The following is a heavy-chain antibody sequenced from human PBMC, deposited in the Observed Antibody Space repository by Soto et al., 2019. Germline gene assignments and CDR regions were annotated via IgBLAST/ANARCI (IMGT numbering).Heavy chain of an antibody. Sequence: GGSLRLSCAASGLSLSSNGMNWIRQAPGKGLEWVSYISSTSSIIHYADSVKGRFTISKDNGRNSLYLQMNSLKIEDTAVYYCACQGGTVTKNWFDPWGQGTLVTVSS. CDR2: ISSTSSII. CDR1: GLSLSSNG. V-gene: IGHV3-48*01. D-gene: IGHD3-16*01. CDR3: ACQGGTVTKNWFDP. J-gene: IGHJ5*02.